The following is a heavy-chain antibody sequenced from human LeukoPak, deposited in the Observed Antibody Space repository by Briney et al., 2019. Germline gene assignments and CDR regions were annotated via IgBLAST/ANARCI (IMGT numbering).Heavy chain of an antibody. CDR2: ISSGGDII. Sequence: GGSLRLSCAASGFTFTDHYMSWVRQAPGKGLEWVSYISSGGDIIYYADSVKGRFTISRDNSKNTLYLQMNSPRAEDTAVYYCAKFVGSGSSFDYWGQGTLVTVSS. CDR3: AKFVGSGSSFDY. D-gene: IGHD3-10*01. J-gene: IGHJ4*02. V-gene: IGHV3-11*04. CDR1: GFTFTDHY.